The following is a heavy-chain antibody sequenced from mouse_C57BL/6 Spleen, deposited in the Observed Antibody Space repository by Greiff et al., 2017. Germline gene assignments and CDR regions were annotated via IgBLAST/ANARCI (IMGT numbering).Heavy chain of an antibody. D-gene: IGHD4-1*01. Sequence: QVQLQQPGAELVMPGASVKLSCKASGYTFTSYWMHWVKQRPGQGLAWIGEIDPSDSYTNYNQKFTGKSTLTVDKSSSPAYMQLSSLTSEDSAFYYWTRSLSWDGRYYARDFWGQGTSVTGSS. CDR1: GYTFTSYW. CDR3: TRSLSWDGRYYARDF. CDR2: IDPSDSYT. J-gene: IGHJ4*01. V-gene: IGHV1-69*01.